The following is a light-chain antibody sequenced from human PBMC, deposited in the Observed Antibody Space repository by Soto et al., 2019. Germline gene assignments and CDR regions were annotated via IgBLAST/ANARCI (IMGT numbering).Light chain of an antibody. CDR2: GNS. Sequence: QSVLTQPPSVSGAPGQRVTISCTGSSSNIGAGYDVHWYQQLPGTDPKLLIFGNSNRPSGVPDRFSGSKSGTSASLAITGLQAEDEADYYCQSYDSSLSAVVFGGGIKVTVL. CDR3: QSYDSSLSAVV. J-gene: IGLJ2*01. CDR1: SSNIGAGYD. V-gene: IGLV1-40*01.